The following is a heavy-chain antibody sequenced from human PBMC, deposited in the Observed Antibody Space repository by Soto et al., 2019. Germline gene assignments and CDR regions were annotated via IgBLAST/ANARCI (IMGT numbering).Heavy chain of an antibody. CDR1: GFTFSSYS. J-gene: IGHJ6*03. CDR3: ARVVVRGVISHYYYMDV. CDR2: ISSSSSYI. D-gene: IGHD3-10*01. V-gene: IGHV3-21*01. Sequence: ESGGGLVKPGGSLRLSCAASGFTFSSYSMNWVRQAPGKGLEWVSSISSSSSYIYYADSVKGRFTISRDNAKNSLYLQMNSLRAEDTAVYYCARVVVRGVISHYYYMDVWGKGTTVTVSS.